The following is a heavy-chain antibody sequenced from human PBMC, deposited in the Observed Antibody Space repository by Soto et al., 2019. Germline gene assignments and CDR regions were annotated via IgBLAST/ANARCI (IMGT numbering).Heavy chain of an antibody. CDR2: INPNSGGT. J-gene: IGHJ3*02. V-gene: IGHV1-2*02. Sequence: QVHLVQSGAEVKKPGASVKVSCKASGYTVTGNYMHWVRQAPGQGLEWMGWINPNSGGTNYAQKFQGRVTVTRDTSISTAYMELSRLRSDDTAVYYCARDGDSSSPFDIWGQGTMVTVSS. CDR1: GYTVTGNY. D-gene: IGHD6-6*01. CDR3: ARDGDSSSPFDI.